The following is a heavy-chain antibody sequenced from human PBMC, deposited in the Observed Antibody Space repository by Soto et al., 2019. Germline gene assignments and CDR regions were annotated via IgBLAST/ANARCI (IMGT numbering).Heavy chain of an antibody. J-gene: IGHJ6*02. CDR2: ISAYNGNT. D-gene: IGHD2-2*01. CDR3: ARVQCSSTSCPLYYYGMDV. CDR1: GYTFTSYG. Sequence: ASVKVSCKASGYTFTSYGISWVRQAPEQGLEWMGWISAYNGNTNYAQKLQGRVTMTTDTSTSTAYMELRSLRSDDTAVYYCARVQCSSTSCPLYYYGMDVWGQGTTVTVSS. V-gene: IGHV1-18*04.